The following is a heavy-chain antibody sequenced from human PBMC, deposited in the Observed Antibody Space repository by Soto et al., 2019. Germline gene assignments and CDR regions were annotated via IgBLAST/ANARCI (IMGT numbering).Heavy chain of an antibody. V-gene: IGHV4-39*02. CDR2: VFYTGFT. CDR1: GGSISGSYYY. Sequence: SETLSLTCAVFGGSISGSYYYWGWLPESPGRGPEGIGSVFYTGFTSYTPSLESRVSVSVDTSKNHFSLKLSGLSPADTAVYYCATSQKGYYWNYFDHGGQGALVTVSS. D-gene: IGHD2-15*01. CDR3: ATSQKGYYWNYFDH. J-gene: IGHJ4*02.